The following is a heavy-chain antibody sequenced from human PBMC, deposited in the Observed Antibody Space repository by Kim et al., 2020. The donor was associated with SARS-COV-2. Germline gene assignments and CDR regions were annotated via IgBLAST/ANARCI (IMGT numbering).Heavy chain of an antibody. D-gene: IGHD3-10*01. V-gene: IGHV3-30*18. Sequence: GGSLRLSCAASGFTFSSYGMHWVRQAPGKGLEWVAVISYDGSNKYYADSVKGRFTISRDNSKNTLYLQMNSLRAEDTAVYYCAKDLRNYYGSGSSYFDYWGQGTLVTVSS. CDR1: GFTFSSYG. CDR2: ISYDGSNK. J-gene: IGHJ4*02. CDR3: AKDLRNYYGSGSSYFDY.